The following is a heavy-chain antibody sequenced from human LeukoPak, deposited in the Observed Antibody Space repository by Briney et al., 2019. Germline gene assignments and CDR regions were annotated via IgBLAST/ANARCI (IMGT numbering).Heavy chain of an antibody. D-gene: IGHD6-19*01. J-gene: IGHJ3*02. V-gene: IGHV4-59*01. CDR3: ARYSSGWRSFDI. CDR1: GGSISSYY. Sequence: SETLSPTCTVSGGSISSYYWSWIRQPPGKGLEWIGYIYYSGSTNYNPSLKSRATISVDTSKNQFSLNLSSVTAADTAVYYCARYSSGWRSFDIWGQGTMVTVSS. CDR2: IYYSGST.